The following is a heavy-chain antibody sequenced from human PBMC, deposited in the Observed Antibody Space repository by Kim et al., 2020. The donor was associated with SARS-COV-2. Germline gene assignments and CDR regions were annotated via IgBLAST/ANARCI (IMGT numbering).Heavy chain of an antibody. D-gene: IGHD3-22*01. Sequence: SETLSLTCTVSGYSISSGYYWGWIRQPPGKGLEWIGSIYHSGSTYYNPSLKSRVTISVDTSKNQFSLKLSSVTAADTAVYYCASRLPYYYDSSGTLGAFDIWGQGTMVTVSS. J-gene: IGHJ3*02. CDR2: IYHSGST. V-gene: IGHV4-38-2*02. CDR3: ASRLPYYYDSSGTLGAFDI. CDR1: GYSISSGYY.